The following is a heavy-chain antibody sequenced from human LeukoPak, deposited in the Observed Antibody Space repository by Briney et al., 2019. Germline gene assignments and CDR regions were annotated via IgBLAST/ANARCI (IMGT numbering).Heavy chain of an antibody. CDR1: GDSVPSNRAA. CDR2: TSYRSKWYY. CDR3: AREERNAFDI. J-gene: IGHJ3*02. Sequence: SQTLSLTCAISGDSVPSNRAAWIWMGQSPSRGLEWLRRTSYRSKWYYDYAVSVKSRITINPDTSKSQFSLQLNSVTPEDTAVYYCAREERNAFDIWGQGTMVTVSS. V-gene: IGHV6-1*01.